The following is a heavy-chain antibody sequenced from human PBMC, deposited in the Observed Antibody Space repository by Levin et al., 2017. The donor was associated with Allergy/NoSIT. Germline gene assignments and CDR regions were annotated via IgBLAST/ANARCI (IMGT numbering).Heavy chain of an antibody. CDR2: ISYDGSNK. Sequence: LRLSCAASGFTFSSYAMHWVRQAPGKGLEWVAVISYDGSNKYYADSVKGRFTISRDNSKNTLYLQMNSLRVEDTAVYYCARGYCSGGACDSFDYWGQGTLVTVSS. D-gene: IGHD2-15*01. J-gene: IGHJ4*02. CDR3: ARGYCSGGACDSFDY. CDR1: GFTFSSYA. V-gene: IGHV3-30-3*01.